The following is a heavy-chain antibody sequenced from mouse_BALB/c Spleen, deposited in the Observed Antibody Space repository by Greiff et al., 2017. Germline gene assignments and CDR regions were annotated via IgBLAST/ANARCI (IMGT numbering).Heavy chain of an antibody. Sequence: VQLQQSGTVLARPGASVKMSCKASGYSFTSYWMHWVKQRPGQGLEWIGAIYPGNSDTSYNQKFKGKAKLTAVTSASTAYMELSSLTNEDSAVYYCTRVPITTVDWYFDVWGAGTTVTVSS. CDR3: TRVPITTVDWYFDV. CDR2: IYPGNSDT. V-gene: IGHV1-5*01. D-gene: IGHD1-1*01. J-gene: IGHJ1*01. CDR1: GYSFTSYW.